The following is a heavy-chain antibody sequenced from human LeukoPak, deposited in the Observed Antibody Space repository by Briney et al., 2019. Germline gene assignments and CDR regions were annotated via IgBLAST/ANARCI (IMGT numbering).Heavy chain of an antibody. CDR2: ISYAGNNK. V-gene: IGHV3-30-3*01. J-gene: IGHJ6*03. Sequence: GGSLRLSCAASGFTFNTYAMHWVRQAPGKGLEWVALISYAGNNKFYRDSVKGRFSVSRDNSKSTLQMDNLRLEDTAVYYCARAGSAGLYYYYMDVWGEGTMVTVSS. CDR3: ARAGSAGLYYYYMDV. D-gene: IGHD6-25*01. CDR1: GFTFNTYA.